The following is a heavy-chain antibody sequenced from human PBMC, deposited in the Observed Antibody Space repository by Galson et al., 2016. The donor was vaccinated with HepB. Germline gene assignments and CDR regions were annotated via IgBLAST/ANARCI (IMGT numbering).Heavy chain of an antibody. J-gene: IGHJ4*02. D-gene: IGHD4-17*01. CDR2: IYSDGTT. Sequence: SLRLSCAASGFTVSSNYMTWVRQAPGKGLEYVSVIYSDGTTYYADSVKGRFTISRDNSKNTLFLQMNTLRAEDTAVYYCARGVYGDHGWFDYWGQGTLVTVSS. CDR3: ARGVYGDHGWFDY. V-gene: IGHV3-66*02. CDR1: GFTVSSNY.